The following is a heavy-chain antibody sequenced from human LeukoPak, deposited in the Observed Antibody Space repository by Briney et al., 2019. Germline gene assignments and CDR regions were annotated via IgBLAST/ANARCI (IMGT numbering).Heavy chain of an antibody. D-gene: IGHD3-10*01. CDR1: GYTFNTFG. Sequence: GASVTVSCKASGYTFNTFGISWVRQAPGQGLEWMGWISAYNGNTNYAQKVQVRVTMTTDTSTSTAYMELRSLTSDDTAVYYCARSRSGSGYYAMDVWGQGTTVTVSS. J-gene: IGHJ6*02. CDR2: ISAYNGNT. CDR3: ARSRSGSGYYAMDV. V-gene: IGHV1-18*01.